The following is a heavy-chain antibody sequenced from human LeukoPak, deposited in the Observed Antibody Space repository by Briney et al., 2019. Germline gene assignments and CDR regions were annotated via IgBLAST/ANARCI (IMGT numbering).Heavy chain of an antibody. Sequence: GGSLRLSWPASGFTFSTYWRHWVRQPPGRGRVWVSRINSYGNSTNYADSVKGRFTISRDNAKNTLYLQMNSLTAEDTAVYYCAPEGGYSYDYWGQGTLVTVSS. V-gene: IGHV3-74*01. D-gene: IGHD5-18*01. CDR2: INSYGNST. J-gene: IGHJ4*02. CDR1: GFTFSTYW. CDR3: APEGGYSYDY.